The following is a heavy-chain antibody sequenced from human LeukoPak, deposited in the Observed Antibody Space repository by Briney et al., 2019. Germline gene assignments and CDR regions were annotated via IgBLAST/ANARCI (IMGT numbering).Heavy chain of an antibody. D-gene: IGHD3-9*01. Sequence: SVKVSCKASGYTFTSYGISWVRQAPGQGLEWMGGIIPIFGTANYAQKSQGRVTITADESTSTAYMELSSLRSEDTAVYYCARDPVNYDILTGYYPWGQGTLVTVSS. J-gene: IGHJ5*02. CDR1: GYTFTSYG. CDR3: ARDPVNYDILTGYYP. V-gene: IGHV1-69*13. CDR2: IIPIFGTA.